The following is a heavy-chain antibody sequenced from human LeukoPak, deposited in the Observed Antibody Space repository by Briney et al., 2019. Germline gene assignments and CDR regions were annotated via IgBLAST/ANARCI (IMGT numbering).Heavy chain of an antibody. D-gene: IGHD6-19*01. CDR1: GYTFTGYY. V-gene: IGHV1-2*02. CDR2: INPNSGGT. Sequence: GASVKVSCKASGYTFTGYYMHWVRQAPGQGLEWMGWINPNSGGTNYAQKFQGRVTITADESTSTAYMELSSLRSEDTAVYYCARDRSVAVAGRVLGFDPWGQGTLVTVSS. J-gene: IGHJ5*02. CDR3: ARDRSVAVAGRVLGFDP.